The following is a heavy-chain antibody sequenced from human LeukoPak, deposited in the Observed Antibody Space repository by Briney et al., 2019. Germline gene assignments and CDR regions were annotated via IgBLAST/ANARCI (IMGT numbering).Heavy chain of an antibody. V-gene: IGHV4-34*01. CDR2: INHSGST. Sequence: SETLSLTCAVYGGSFSGYYWSWIRQPPGKGLEWIGEINHSGSTNYNPSLKSRVTLSVDTSKNQFSLKLSSVTAADTAVYYCXXATLGYTLYYFDYWGQGTLVTVSS. J-gene: IGHJ4*02. D-gene: IGHD1-26*01. CDR1: GGSFSGYY. CDR3: XXATLGYTLYYFDY.